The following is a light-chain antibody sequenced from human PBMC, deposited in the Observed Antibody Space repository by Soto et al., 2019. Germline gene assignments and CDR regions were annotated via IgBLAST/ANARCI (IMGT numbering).Light chain of an antibody. J-gene: IGLJ1*01. V-gene: IGLV2-14*01. Sequence: QSALTQPASVSGSPRQSITISCTGTSSDVGGYNYVSWYQQHPGKAPKLMIYEVSNRPSGVSNRFSGSKSGNTASLTISGLQAEDEADYYCSSYTSSSTLDVCGTATKVTVL. CDR3: SSYTSSSTLDV. CDR2: EVS. CDR1: SSDVGGYNY.